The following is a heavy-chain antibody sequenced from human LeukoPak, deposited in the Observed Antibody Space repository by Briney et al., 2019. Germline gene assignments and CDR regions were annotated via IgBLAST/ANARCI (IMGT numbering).Heavy chain of an antibody. CDR1: GFTFSSYG. J-gene: IGHJ4*02. Sequence: GGSLRLSCAASGFTFSSYGMHWVRQAPGKGLEWVAIIWYEGSKKDYADSVKGRFTISRDNSKNTLYLQMDSLRAEDTAVYYCARDYSSSCPDYWGQGTLVTVSS. CDR3: ARDYSSSCPDY. CDR2: IWYEGSKK. D-gene: IGHD6-13*01. V-gene: IGHV3-33*01.